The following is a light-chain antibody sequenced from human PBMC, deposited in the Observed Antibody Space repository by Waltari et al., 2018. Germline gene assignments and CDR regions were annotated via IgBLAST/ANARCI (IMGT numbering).Light chain of an antibody. V-gene: IGKV3-15*01. CDR2: GAS. Sequence: IIMTQSPATLSLSPGEGATLSCRASQSVSSNLAWYQQKPGQAPRLFIYGASTRAPGIPARFSGSGSGTDFTLSIISLQSEDFAVYYCQQYNNWPPWTFGQGTKVEI. J-gene: IGKJ1*01. CDR1: QSVSSN. CDR3: QQYNNWPPWT.